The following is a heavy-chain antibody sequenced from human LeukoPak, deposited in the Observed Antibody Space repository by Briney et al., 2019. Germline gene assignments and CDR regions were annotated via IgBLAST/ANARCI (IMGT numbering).Heavy chain of an antibody. D-gene: IGHD3-9*01. V-gene: IGHV3-23*01. Sequence: PGGSLRLSCAAFGFTFSSYAMSWVRQAPGKGLEWVSGVSGSGGSTYYADSVKGRFTISRDNSKNTLYLQMNSLRAEDTAVYYCAKEGGPDDILTGYYYYYYYYGMDVWGQGTTVTVSS. CDR2: VSGSGGST. CDR1: GFTFSSYA. J-gene: IGHJ6*02. CDR3: AKEGGPDDILTGYYYYYYYYGMDV.